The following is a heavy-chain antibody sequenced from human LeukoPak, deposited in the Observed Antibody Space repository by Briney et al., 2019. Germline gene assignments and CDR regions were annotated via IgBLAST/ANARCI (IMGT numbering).Heavy chain of an antibody. Sequence: GASVKVSCKASGGTFSSYAISWVRQAPGQGLEWMGGIIPIFGTANYAQKFQGRVTITTDESTSTAYMELSRLRSDDTAVYYCARMDIVVVPADYWGQGTLVTVSS. CDR2: IIPIFGTA. J-gene: IGHJ4*02. D-gene: IGHD2-2*03. CDR3: ARMDIVVVPADY. CDR1: GGTFSSYA. V-gene: IGHV1-69*05.